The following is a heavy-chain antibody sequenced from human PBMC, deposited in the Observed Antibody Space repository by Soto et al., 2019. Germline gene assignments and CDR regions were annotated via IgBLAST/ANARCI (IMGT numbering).Heavy chain of an antibody. J-gene: IGHJ4*02. CDR2: MNPNSGNT. V-gene: IGHV1-8*01. D-gene: IGHD3-3*01. CDR1: GYTFTSYE. CDR3: ARQYYDSWSGYPALGY. Sequence: GASVKVSCRASGYTFTSYEINWVRQATGQGLEWMGWMNPNSGNTGYAQKFQGRVTLTRNTSISTAYMELSSLRSEDTAVYYCARQYYDSWSGYPALGYWGQGTRVTVSS.